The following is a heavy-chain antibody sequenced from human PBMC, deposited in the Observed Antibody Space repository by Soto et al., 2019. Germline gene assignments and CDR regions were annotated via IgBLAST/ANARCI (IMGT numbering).Heavy chain of an antibody. CDR2: ISSSSSTI. J-gene: IGHJ4*02. D-gene: IGHD2-15*01. V-gene: IGHV3-48*02. CDR3: ARDRYELLLPYYFDY. CDR1: GVPFSSYS. Sequence: GGSLRLSCAASGVPFSSYSMNWVRQAPGKGLEWVSYISSSSSTIYYADSVKGRFTISRDNAKNSLYLQMNSLRDEDTAVYYCARDRYELLLPYYFDYWGQGTLVTVSS.